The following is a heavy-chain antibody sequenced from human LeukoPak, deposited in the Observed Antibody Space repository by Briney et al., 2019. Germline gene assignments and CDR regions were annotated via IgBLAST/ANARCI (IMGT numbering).Heavy chain of an antibody. V-gene: IGHV4-39*07. J-gene: IGHJ4*02. CDR2: IYYSGST. CDR1: GGSISSSSYY. CDR3: ARDGSLAVN. D-gene: IGHD1-26*01. Sequence: TPSETLSLTCTVSGGSISSSSYYWGWIRQPPGKGLEWIGSIYYSGSTYYNPSLKSRVTISVDTSKNQFSLKLSSVTAADTAVYCCARDGSLAVNWGQGTLVTVSS.